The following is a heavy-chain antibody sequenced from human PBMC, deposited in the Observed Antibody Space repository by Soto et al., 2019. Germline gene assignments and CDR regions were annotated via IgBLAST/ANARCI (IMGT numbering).Heavy chain of an antibody. CDR3: ASAVVPAARSPSVSPYYYYYGMDV. CDR2: ISYDGSNK. V-gene: IGHV3-30-3*01. J-gene: IGHJ6*02. D-gene: IGHD2-2*01. Sequence: SGFTFSSYAMHWVRQTPGKGLEWVAVISYDGSNKYYADSVKGRFTISRDNSKNTLYLQMNSLRAEDTAVYYCASAVVPAARSPSVSPYYYYYGMDVWGQGTTVTVSS. CDR1: GFTFSSYA.